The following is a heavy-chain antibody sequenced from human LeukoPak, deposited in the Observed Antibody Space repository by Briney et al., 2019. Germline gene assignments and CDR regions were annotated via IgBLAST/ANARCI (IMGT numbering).Heavy chain of an antibody. CDR1: GFSFSTYW. CDR2: IKEDGSHA. D-gene: IGHD2-15*01. Sequence: PGGSLRLSCGASGFSFSTYWMDWVRQAPGKGLEWVASIKEDGSHADYADSVRGRFTVSRDNTKNSLYLQMNSLRVDDTAVYYCASDRAYSQFDYWGQGTIVTVSS. CDR3: ASDRAYSQFDY. J-gene: IGHJ4*02. V-gene: IGHV3-7*01.